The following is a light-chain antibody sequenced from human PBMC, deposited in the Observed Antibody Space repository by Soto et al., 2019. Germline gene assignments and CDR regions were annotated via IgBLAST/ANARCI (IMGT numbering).Light chain of an antibody. Sequence: EIVLKQSPDTLSLSPGERATLSCRASQSVKNNYLAWYQQKPGQAPRFLIYDASSRATGIPDRFSGSGSGTDFTLTISRLELEDFAVYYCQQYGSTPLTFGGGTKVDIK. CDR2: DAS. CDR3: QQYGSTPLT. J-gene: IGKJ4*01. CDR1: QSVKNNY. V-gene: IGKV3-20*01.